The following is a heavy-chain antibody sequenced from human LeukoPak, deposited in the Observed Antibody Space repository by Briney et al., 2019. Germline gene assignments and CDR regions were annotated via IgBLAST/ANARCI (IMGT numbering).Heavy chain of an antibody. CDR1: GFTFDDYA. CDR2: ISWNSGSI. CDR3: AKDRGWEQLGAFDI. Sequence: PGRSLRLSCAASGFTFDDYAMHWVRQAPGKGLEWVSGISWNSGSIGYADSVKGRFTISRDNAKNSRYLQMNSLRAEDMALYYRAKDRGWEQLGAFDIWGQGTMVTVSS. V-gene: IGHV3-9*03. J-gene: IGHJ3*02. D-gene: IGHD1-26*01.